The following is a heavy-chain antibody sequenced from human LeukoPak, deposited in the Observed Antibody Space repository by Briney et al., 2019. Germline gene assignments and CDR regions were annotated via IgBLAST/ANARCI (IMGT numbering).Heavy chain of an antibody. D-gene: IGHD5-12*01. CDR1: GFTFSSYA. V-gene: IGHV3-23*01. J-gene: IGHJ6*02. Sequence: QPGGSLRLSCAASGFTFSSYAMNWVRQAPGRGLKWVSALSGSGDTTYYADSVKGRFTISRDNSKNTLYLQMSSLRAEDTAVYYCAKHLRGPYYYYCMDVWGQGTTVTVSS. CDR3: AKHLRGPYYYYCMDV. CDR2: LSGSGDTT.